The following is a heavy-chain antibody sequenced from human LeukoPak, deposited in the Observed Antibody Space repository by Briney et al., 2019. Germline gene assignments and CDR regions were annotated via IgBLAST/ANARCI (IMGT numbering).Heavy chain of an antibody. V-gene: IGHV4-34*01. J-gene: IGHJ4*02. CDR1: GGSFSGYY. Sequence: PSETLSLTCAVYGGSFSGYYWSWIRQPPGKGLEWIGEINHSGSTNYNPSLKSRVTISVDTSKNQFSLKLSSVTAADTAVYYCARHTPGTFDYWGQGTLVTVSS. CDR3: ARHTPGTFDY. D-gene: IGHD2-2*02. CDR2: INHSGST.